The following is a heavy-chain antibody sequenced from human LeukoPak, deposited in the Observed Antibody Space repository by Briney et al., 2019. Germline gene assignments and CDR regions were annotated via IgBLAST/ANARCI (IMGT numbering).Heavy chain of an antibody. CDR1: GFTSTKFW. D-gene: IGHD2-2*01. J-gene: IGHJ3*02. CDR2: VKDDGIST. CDR3: ATGPYAAFEM. V-gene: IGHV3-74*01. Sequence: GGSLRLSCAASGFTSTKFWMHWVRQAPGRGLVWVSRVKDDGISTLYADSVKGRFTISRDNAKNTLYLQMNSLRADDTALYYCATGPYAAFEMWGQGTMVTVSS.